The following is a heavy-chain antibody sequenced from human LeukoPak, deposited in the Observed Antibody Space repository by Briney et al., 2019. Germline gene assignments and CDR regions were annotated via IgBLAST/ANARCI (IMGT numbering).Heavy chain of an antibody. CDR1: GFTFSSYG. J-gene: IGHJ5*02. V-gene: IGHV3-30*02. D-gene: IGHD2-2*02. CDR3: ARGGIVVVPAAIPEYNWFDP. CDR2: IRYDGSNK. Sequence: GGSLRLSCAASGFTFSSYGMHWVRQAPGKGLEWVAFIRYDGSNKYYADSVKGRFTISRDNSKNTLYLQMNSLRAEDTAVYYCARGGIVVVPAAIPEYNWFDPWGQGTLVTVSS.